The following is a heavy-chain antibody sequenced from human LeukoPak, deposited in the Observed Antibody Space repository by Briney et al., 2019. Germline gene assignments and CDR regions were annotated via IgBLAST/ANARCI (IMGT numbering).Heavy chain of an antibody. D-gene: IGHD5-18*01. V-gene: IGHV1-18*01. Sequence: VASVKVSCKASGYTFTSYGISWVRQAPGQGLEWMGWISAYNGNTNYAQKLQGRVTMTTDTSTSTAYMELRSLRSDDTAVYYCARVHEAGGIQLYGTFDYWGQGTLVTVSA. CDR2: ISAYNGNT. J-gene: IGHJ4*02. CDR3: ARVHEAGGIQLYGTFDY. CDR1: GYTFTSYG.